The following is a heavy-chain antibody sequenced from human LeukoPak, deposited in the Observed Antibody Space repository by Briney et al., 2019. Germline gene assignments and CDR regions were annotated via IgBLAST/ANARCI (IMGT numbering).Heavy chain of an antibody. CDR3: ARDDSSGSSIDY. V-gene: IGHV1-2*02. Sequence: ASVKVSCKASGYTFTGYYMHWVRQAPGQGLEWMGWINPNSGGTNYAQKFQGRVTMTRDTSISTAYMELSRLRSDDTAVYYCARDDSSGSSIDYWGQGTLVTVSS. D-gene: IGHD6-19*01. CDR2: INPNSGGT. J-gene: IGHJ4*02. CDR1: GYTFTGYY.